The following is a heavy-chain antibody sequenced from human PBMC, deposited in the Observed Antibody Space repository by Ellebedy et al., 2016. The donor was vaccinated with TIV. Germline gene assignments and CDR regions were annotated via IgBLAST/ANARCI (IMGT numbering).Heavy chain of an antibody. Sequence: GGSLRLSXAASGFTFADCAMHRVRQAPGKGLEWVSGISWNSGSIGYADSVKGRFTISRDNAKNSLYLQMNSLRAEDTALYYCAKASQAVAGTLSLSDFDYWGQGTLVTVSS. J-gene: IGHJ4*02. CDR3: AKASQAVAGTLSLSDFDY. CDR1: GFTFADCA. CDR2: ISWNSGSI. V-gene: IGHV3-9*01. D-gene: IGHD6-19*01.